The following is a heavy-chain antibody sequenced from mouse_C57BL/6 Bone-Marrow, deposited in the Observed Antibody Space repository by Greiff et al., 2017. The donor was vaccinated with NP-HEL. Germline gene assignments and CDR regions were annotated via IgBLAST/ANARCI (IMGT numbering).Heavy chain of an antibody. CDR3: ARYLLLCAY. CDR2: ISSGGSYT. D-gene: IGHD2-1*01. Sequence: EVQLVESGGDLVKPGGSLKLSCAASGFTFSSYGMSWVRQTPDKRLEWVATISSGGSYTYYPDSVKGRFTISRDNAKNTLYLQMSSLKSEDTAMYYCARYLLLCAYWGQGTLVTVSA. J-gene: IGHJ3*01. V-gene: IGHV5-6*01. CDR1: GFTFSSYG.